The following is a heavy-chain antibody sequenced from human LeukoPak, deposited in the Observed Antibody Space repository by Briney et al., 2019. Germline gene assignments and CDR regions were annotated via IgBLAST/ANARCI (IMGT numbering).Heavy chain of an antibody. V-gene: IGHV3-66*01. D-gene: IGHD6-13*01. CDR3: AKDGYSSSWFSWSYFDY. CDR1: GFTVSSNY. Sequence: GGSLRLSCAASGFTVSSNYMSWVRQAPGKGLEWVSVIYSGGSTYYADSVKGRFTISRDNSKNTLYLQMNSLRAEDTAVYYCAKDGYSSSWFSWSYFDYWGQGTLVTVSS. J-gene: IGHJ4*02. CDR2: IYSGGST.